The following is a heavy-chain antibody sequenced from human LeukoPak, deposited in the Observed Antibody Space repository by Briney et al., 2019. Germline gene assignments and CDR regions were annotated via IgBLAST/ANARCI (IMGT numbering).Heavy chain of an antibody. Sequence: SVKVSCKASGGTFISYAISWVRQAPGQGLEWMGGIIPIFGTANYAQKFQGGVTITADESTSTAYMELSSLRSEDTAVYYCARDQPRYSSGWWVNWFDPWGQGTLVTVSS. J-gene: IGHJ5*02. CDR1: GGTFISYA. CDR3: ARDQPRYSSGWWVNWFDP. CDR2: IIPIFGTA. D-gene: IGHD6-19*01. V-gene: IGHV1-69*13.